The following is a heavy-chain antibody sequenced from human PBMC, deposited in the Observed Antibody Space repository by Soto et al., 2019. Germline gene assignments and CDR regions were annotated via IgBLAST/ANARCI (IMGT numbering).Heavy chain of an antibody. D-gene: IGHD3-3*02. CDR2: ISGSGGST. V-gene: IGHV3-23*01. Sequence: EVQLLESGGGLVQPGGSLRLSCAASGFTFSSYAMSWVRQAPGKGLEWVSAISGSGGSTYYADSVKGRFTISRDNSKKAMYLKMNNLRAEDTAVYYCAKLLHFWRGNIDYWGQGTLVTVSS. CDR1: GFTFSSYA. CDR3: AKLLHFWRGNIDY. J-gene: IGHJ4*02.